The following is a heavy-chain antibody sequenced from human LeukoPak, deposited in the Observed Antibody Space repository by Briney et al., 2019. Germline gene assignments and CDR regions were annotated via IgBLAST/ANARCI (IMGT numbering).Heavy chain of an antibody. CDR1: GFTFSSYA. D-gene: IGHD6-13*01. CDR3: ARDGMAAAVFALDY. J-gene: IGHJ4*02. CDR2: ISYDGSNK. V-gene: IGHV3-30*04. Sequence: AGGSLRLSCAASGFTFSSYAMHWVRQAPGKGLEWVAVISYDGSNKYYADSVKGRFTISRDNSKNTLYLQMNSLRAEDTAVYYCARDGMAAAVFALDYWGQGTLVTVSS.